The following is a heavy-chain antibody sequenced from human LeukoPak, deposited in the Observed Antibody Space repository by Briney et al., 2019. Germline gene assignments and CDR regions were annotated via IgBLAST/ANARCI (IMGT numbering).Heavy chain of an antibody. J-gene: IGHJ2*01. V-gene: IGHV4-4*07. CDR3: AKTVAGYWYFDL. CDR2: IYTSGST. CDR1: GGSISSYY. Sequence: SETLSLTCTVSGGSISSYYWSWIRQPAGKGLEWIGRIYTSGSTNYNPSLKSRVTMSVDPSKNQFSLKLNSVTAADTAVYYCAKTVAGYWYFDLWGRGTLVTVSS. D-gene: IGHD6-19*01.